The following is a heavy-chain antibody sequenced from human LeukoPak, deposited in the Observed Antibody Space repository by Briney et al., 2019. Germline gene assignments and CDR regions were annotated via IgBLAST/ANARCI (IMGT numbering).Heavy chain of an antibody. CDR2: ISSRSTFT. J-gene: IGHJ4*02. D-gene: IGHD2-8*01. V-gene: IGHV3-11*06. Sequence: GGSLRLSCAASGFTFSDYYMSWIRQAPGKGLEWLSYISSRSTFTDYADSVKGRFTISRDNAKNSLYLQMNSLRAEDTAIYYCAGRDCTNGLCQFDYWGQGTLVTVSS. CDR3: AGRDCTNGLCQFDY. CDR1: GFTFSDYY.